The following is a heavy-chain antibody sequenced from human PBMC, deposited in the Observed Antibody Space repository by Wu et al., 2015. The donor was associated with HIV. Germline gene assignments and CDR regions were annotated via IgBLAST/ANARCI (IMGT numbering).Heavy chain of an antibody. V-gene: IGHV1-18*01. Sequence: QVQLVQSGAEVKKPGASVKVSCKASGYTFTSYGISWVRQAPGQGLEWMGWISAYNGNTNYAQKLQGRVTMTTDTSTSTAYMELRSLRSDDTAVYYCVTSLRGGQLSGRYYFDYWGQGTLGHRLL. CDR3: VTSLRGGQLSGRYYFDY. CDR2: ISAYNGNT. J-gene: IGHJ4*02. D-gene: IGHD2-15*01. CDR1: GYTFTSYG.